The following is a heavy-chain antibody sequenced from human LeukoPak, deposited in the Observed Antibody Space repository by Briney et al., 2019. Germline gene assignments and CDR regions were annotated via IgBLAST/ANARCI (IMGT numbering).Heavy chain of an antibody. D-gene: IGHD5-24*01. CDR1: GFTFSSYW. Sequence: GGSLRLSCAASGFTFSSYWMSWVRQAPGKGLEWVANIKQDGSEKYYVDSVKGRFTISRDNAKNSLYLQMNSLRAEDTAVYYCASLAEMATTYYFDYWGQGTLVTVSS. J-gene: IGHJ4*02. CDR2: IKQDGSEK. V-gene: IGHV3-7*01. CDR3: ASLAEMATTYYFDY.